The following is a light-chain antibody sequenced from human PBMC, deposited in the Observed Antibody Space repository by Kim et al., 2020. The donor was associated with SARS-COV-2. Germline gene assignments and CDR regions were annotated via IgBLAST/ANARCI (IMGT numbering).Light chain of an antibody. V-gene: IGKV3-20*01. CDR3: QQYGRSLT. Sequence: DIVLTQSPATLSLSPGERATLSCRASHSVESDYLAWYQQRPGQAPRLLIYGASGRATGVPDRFSGSGSGTDFTLTITRLEPEDFAVYYCQQYGRSLTFGGGTKVDIK. CDR1: HSVESDY. J-gene: IGKJ4*01. CDR2: GAS.